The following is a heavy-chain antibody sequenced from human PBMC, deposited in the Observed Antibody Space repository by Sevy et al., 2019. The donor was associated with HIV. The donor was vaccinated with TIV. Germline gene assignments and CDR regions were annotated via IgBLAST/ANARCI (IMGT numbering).Heavy chain of an antibody. CDR2: ISGSGGST. CDR3: ASDSSGYYFPFGY. V-gene: IGHV3-23*01. J-gene: IGHJ4*02. D-gene: IGHD3-22*01. CDR1: GFTFSSYA. Sequence: GGSLRLSCAASGFTFSSYAMSWVRQAPGKGLEWVSAISGSGGSTYYADSVKGRFTISRDNSKNTLYLQMNSLRAEDTAVYYCASDSSGYYFPFGYWGQGTLVTVSS.